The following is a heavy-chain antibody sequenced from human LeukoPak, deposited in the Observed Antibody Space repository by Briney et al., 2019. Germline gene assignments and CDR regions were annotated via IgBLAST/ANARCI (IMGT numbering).Heavy chain of an antibody. CDR2: IWFDGGNK. CDR1: GFIFSSTG. V-gene: IGHV3-33*06. CDR3: AKNGGSQCYSHLDY. Sequence: GRSLRLSCAASGFIFSSTGMHWVRQAPGKGLEWVAVIWFDGGNKYYADSVKGRFTISRDDSKNTVYLQMNSLRAEDTAVYYCAKNGGSQCYSHLDYWGRGSLVTVSS. D-gene: IGHD2-15*01. J-gene: IGHJ4*02.